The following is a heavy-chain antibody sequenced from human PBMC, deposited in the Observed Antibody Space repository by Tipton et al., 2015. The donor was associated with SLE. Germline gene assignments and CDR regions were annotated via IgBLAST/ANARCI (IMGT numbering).Heavy chain of an antibody. J-gene: IGHJ6*02. D-gene: IGHD6-13*01. V-gene: IGHV4-4*08. CDR1: GGSISSDY. Sequence: TLSLTCTVSGGSISSDYWSWIRQPPGKGLEWIGYIYTSGSTNYNPSLKSRVTISVDTSKNHFSLKLSSVTAADTAVYYCASIAAAGPYYYYYGMDVWGQGTTVTVS. CDR3: ASIAAAGPYYYYYGMDV. CDR2: IYTSGST.